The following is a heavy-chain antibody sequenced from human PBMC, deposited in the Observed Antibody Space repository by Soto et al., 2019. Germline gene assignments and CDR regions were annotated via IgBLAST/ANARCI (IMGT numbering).Heavy chain of an antibody. J-gene: IGHJ5*02. CDR3: VASPWRGYKAWFDP. V-gene: IGHV2-5*04. Sequence: QITLKEAGPARVKPTQTLTLTCTFSGFSLTTSGVGVGWIRQPPVKALEWLAVIYWYADKRYSPSLQTRLTSPKDTSKHEVVLTMINMDPVDTATYYCVASPWRGYKAWFDPWGTGTLVTVSS. CDR2: IYWYADK. CDR1: GFSLTTSGVG. D-gene: IGHD3-3*01.